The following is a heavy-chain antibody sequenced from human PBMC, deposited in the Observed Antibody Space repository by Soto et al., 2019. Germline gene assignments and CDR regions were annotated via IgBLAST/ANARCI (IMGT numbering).Heavy chain of an antibody. J-gene: IGHJ4*02. CDR1: GYTFTNYA. Sequence: QVHLVQSGAEEKRPGASVKASCKASGYTFTNYAIHWVRQAPGQRLEWMGWINAANGNTQYSQKFQGRLTITRDTSASTGTMDLSSLRSEDTAVYYCARGGGGLRLGELPFFDYWGQGTLVTVSS. D-gene: IGHD3-16*01. CDR3: ARGGGGLRLGELPFFDY. CDR2: INAANGNT. V-gene: IGHV1-3*05.